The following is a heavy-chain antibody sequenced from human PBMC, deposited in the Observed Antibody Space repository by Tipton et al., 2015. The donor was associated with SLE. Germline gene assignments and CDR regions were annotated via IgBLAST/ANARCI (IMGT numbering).Heavy chain of an antibody. CDR2: IYYSGST. V-gene: IGHV4-39*07. J-gene: IGHJ4*02. CDR1: GVSISSGSYY. Sequence: TLSLTCTVSGVSISSGSYYWSWIRQPPGKGLEWIGSIYYSGSTYYNPSLKSRVTISVDTSKNQFSLKLSSVTAADTAVYYCARDITIFGVVKSTFDYWGQGTLVTVSS. CDR3: ARDITIFGVVKSTFDY. D-gene: IGHD3-3*01.